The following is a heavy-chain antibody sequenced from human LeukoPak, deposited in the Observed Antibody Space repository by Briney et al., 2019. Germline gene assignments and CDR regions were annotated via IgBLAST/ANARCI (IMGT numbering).Heavy chain of an antibody. CDR2: INPNNGGS. V-gene: IGHV1-2*06. Sequence: ASVKVSCKASGYTFTAYYMHWVRQAPGQGLEWMGRINPNNGGSNYAQNFQGRVTMTRDTSISTAYMELSRLTSDDTAVYYCARGIHGLDYWGQGTLVTVSS. CDR3: ARGIHGLDY. J-gene: IGHJ4*02. CDR1: GYTFTAYY.